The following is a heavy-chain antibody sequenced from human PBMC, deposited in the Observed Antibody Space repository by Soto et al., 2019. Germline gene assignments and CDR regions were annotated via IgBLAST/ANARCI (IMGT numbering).Heavy chain of an antibody. CDR1: GFTFSSYG. V-gene: IGHV3-30*18. D-gene: IGHD6-25*01. Sequence: QVQLVESGGGVVQPGRSLRLSCAASGFTFSSYGMHWVRQAPGKGLEWVAVISHDGSNKCYVDSVKGRFTISRDKSKNTLYLNMARLRDENTAGDYCAKERLANTPYYYYWNGLDVWGRGTTVTVSS. CDR2: ISHDGSNK. J-gene: IGHJ6*02. CDR3: AKERLANTPYYYYWNGLDV.